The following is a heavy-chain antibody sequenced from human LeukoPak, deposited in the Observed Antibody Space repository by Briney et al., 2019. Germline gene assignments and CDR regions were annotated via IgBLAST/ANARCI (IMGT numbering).Heavy chain of an antibody. CDR3: ARVRGFGESDY. Sequence: GRSLRLSRAASGFTFSDYYMSWIRQAPGKGLEWVSYISSSGSTIYYADSVKGRFTISRDNAKNSLYLQMNSLRAEDTAVYYCARVRGFGESDYWGQGTLVTVSS. D-gene: IGHD3-10*01. V-gene: IGHV3-11*01. CDR1: GFTFSDYY. CDR2: ISSSGSTI. J-gene: IGHJ4*02.